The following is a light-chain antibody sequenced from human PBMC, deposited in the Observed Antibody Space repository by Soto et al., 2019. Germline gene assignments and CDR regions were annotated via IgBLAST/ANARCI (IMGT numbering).Light chain of an antibody. V-gene: IGKV3-20*01. J-gene: IGKJ2*01. CDR2: ATS. CDR1: QSVDSTY. Sequence: EIVLTQFSSTLSLSPGERAPLSCRARQSVDSTYLAWYQQKPDQSPRLLIYATSTRAAGIPDRFSGSGSGTDFTLTISRLEPDDVAVYYCQQYDTSPPMYTFGQGTKVDIK. CDR3: QQYDTSPPMYT.